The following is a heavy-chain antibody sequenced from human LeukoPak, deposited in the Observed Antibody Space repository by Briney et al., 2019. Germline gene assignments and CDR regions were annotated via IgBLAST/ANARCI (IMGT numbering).Heavy chain of an antibody. CDR2: ISGSGGSI. J-gene: IGHJ4*02. D-gene: IGHD6-13*01. Sequence: PGGSLRLSCAASGFTFSSYAMSWVRQAPGKGLEWVSAISGSGGSIYYADSVKGRFTISRDNSKNTLYLQMNSLRAEDTGVYYCAKDRQSIAAAGGDYWGQGTLVTVSS. CDR1: GFTFSSYA. V-gene: IGHV3-23*01. CDR3: AKDRQSIAAAGGDY.